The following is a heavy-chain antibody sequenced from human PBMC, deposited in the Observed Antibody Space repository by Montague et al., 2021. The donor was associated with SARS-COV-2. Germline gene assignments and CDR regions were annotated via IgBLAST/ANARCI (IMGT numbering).Heavy chain of an antibody. D-gene: IGHD2-2*01. CDR3: VAGGYCSSPTCLDQ. Sequence: QSGAEVKQPGESLRISCKGSGYSFSSYWITWVRQMPGKGLEWMGRINPSDSYKNYSPSFQGHVTISADWSISTAYLQWSSLKASDTAMYYCVAGGYCSSPTCLDQWGQGTLVTVSS. CDR1: GYSFSSYW. CDR2: INPSDSYK. V-gene: IGHV5-10-1*01. J-gene: IGHJ4*02.